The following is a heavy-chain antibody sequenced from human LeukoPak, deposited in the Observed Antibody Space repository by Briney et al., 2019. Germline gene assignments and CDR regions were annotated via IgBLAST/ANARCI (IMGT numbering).Heavy chain of an antibody. J-gene: IGHJ4*02. Sequence: SQTLSLTCTVSGGSISSGGYYWSWIRQHPGKGLEWIGYIYYGGSTYYNPSLKSRVTISVDTSKNQFSLKLSSVTAADTAVYYCASGYSCGHYFDYWGQGTLVTVSS. CDR3: ASGYSCGHYFDY. CDR2: IYYGGST. D-gene: IGHD5-18*01. V-gene: IGHV4-31*03. CDR1: GGSISSGGYY.